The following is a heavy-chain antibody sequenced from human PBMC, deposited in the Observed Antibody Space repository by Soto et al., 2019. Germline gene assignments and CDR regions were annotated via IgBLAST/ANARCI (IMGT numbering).Heavy chain of an antibody. CDR3: ARDLDGSGSYYTNY. D-gene: IGHD3-10*01. CDR1: GYTFSSIG. Sequence: ASVKVSCKTSGYTFSSIGISWVRQAPGQGLEWMGWISPYKGNTYYARRLQGRVTMTTDTSTSTAYMELRSLRSDDTAVYFCARDLDGSGSYYTNYWGQGTLATVSS. V-gene: IGHV1-18*01. J-gene: IGHJ4*02. CDR2: ISPYKGNT.